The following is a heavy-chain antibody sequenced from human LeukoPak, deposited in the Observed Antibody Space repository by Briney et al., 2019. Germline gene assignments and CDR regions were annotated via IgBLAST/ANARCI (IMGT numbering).Heavy chain of an antibody. CDR1: GFTVSSNY. V-gene: IGHV3-53*01. CDR2: IYSGGST. J-gene: IGHJ4*02. Sequence: GGSLRLSCAASGFTVSSNYMSWVRQAPGKGLEWVSVIYSGGSTYYADSVKGRFTISRDFSKNTLYLQMNSLRAEDTAVYYCAKDTYYDSTGYSDYFDYWGQGTLVTVSS. D-gene: IGHD3-22*01. CDR3: AKDTYYDSTGYSDYFDY.